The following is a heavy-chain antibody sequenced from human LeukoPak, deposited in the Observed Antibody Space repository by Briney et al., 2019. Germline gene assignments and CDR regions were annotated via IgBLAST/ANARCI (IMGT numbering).Heavy chain of an antibody. D-gene: IGHD1-26*01. CDR2: ISAYNGNT. Sequence: GASVKVSCKASGYTFTSYGISWVRQAPGQGLEWMGWISAYNGNTNYAQKLQGRGTMTRDTSTSTAYMELRSLRSDDTAVYYCARVGYSGSYYAGFDYWGQGTLVTVSS. J-gene: IGHJ4*02. V-gene: IGHV1-18*01. CDR3: ARVGYSGSYYAGFDY. CDR1: GYTFTSYG.